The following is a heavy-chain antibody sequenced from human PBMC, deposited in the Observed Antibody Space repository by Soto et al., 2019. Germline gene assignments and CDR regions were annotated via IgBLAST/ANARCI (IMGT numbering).Heavy chain of an antibody. CDR1: GFTFSSYG. V-gene: IGHV3-30*18. J-gene: IGHJ4*02. CDR2: TSYDGSNK. CDR3: AKGISGSYYLLFDY. D-gene: IGHD1-26*01. Sequence: PGGSLRLSCAASGFTFSSYGMHWIRQAPGKGLEWVAATSYDGSNKYYADSVKGRFTISRDNSKNTLYLQMNSLRAEDTAVYYCAKGISGSYYLLFDYWGQGTLVTVSS.